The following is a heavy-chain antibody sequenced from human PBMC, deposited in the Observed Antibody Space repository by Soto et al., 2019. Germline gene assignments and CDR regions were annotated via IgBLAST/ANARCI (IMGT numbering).Heavy chain of an antibody. Sequence: PSATQSLTCSVSGVSISYNSYYLGWIRQPPGKGLEWVGGIFYTGTTYYSPSLKDRVTISVDTSKNSFSLNLTSVTAADTAVYFCARLVVVAPVANAWGQGTLVTVSS. J-gene: IGHJ5*02. CDR1: GVSISYNSYY. CDR3: ARLVVVAPVANA. V-gene: IGHV4-39*02. CDR2: IFYTGTT. D-gene: IGHD2-2*01.